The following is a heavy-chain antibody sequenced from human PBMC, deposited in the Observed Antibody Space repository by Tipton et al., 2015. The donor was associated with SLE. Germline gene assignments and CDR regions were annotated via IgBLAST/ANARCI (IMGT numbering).Heavy chain of an antibody. Sequence: LSLTCAASGFTVSSNYMSWVRQAPGKGLEWVSVIYSGGSTYYADSVKGRFTISRDNSKNTLYLQMNSLGAEDTAVYYCARDSSSWPGWFDPWGQGTLVTVSS. CDR3: ARDSSSWPGWFDP. CDR1: GFTVSSNY. D-gene: IGHD6-13*01. V-gene: IGHV3-66*01. CDR2: IYSGGST. J-gene: IGHJ5*02.